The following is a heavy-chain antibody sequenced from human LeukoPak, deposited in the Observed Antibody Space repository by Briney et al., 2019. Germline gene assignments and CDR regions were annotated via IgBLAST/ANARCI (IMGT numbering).Heavy chain of an antibody. D-gene: IGHD3-22*01. CDR3: TRGYYYDSSGYYYVGSFDY. J-gene: IGHJ4*02. Sequence: GGSLRLSCAASGFTFSSYSMNWVRQAPGKGLEWVSSISTSSSYIYYADSVKGRFTISRDNAKNSLYLQMNSLRVEDTAVYYCTRGYYYDSSGYYYVGSFDYWGQGTLVAVSS. CDR1: GFTFSSYS. CDR2: ISTSSSYI. V-gene: IGHV3-21*01.